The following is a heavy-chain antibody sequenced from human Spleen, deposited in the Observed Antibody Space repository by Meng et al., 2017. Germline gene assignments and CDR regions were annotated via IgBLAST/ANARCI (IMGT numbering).Heavy chain of an antibody. CDR2: VTNSGSST. J-gene: IGHJ4*02. D-gene: IGHD3-22*01. V-gene: IGHV3-23*05. CDR1: GFTFRSYA. CDR3: AKGTYYYDAQGY. Sequence: GESLKISCATSGFTFRSYAMTWVRQAPGRGPEWVSTVTNSGSSTYYADSVKGRFTISRDNSKNTLFLQMSSLRADDTALYYCAKGTYYYDAQGYWGQGTLVTVSS.